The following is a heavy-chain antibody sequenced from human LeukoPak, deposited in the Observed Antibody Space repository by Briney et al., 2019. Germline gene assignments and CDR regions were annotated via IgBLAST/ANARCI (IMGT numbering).Heavy chain of an antibody. CDR3: TTVRDRTHLFTGR. CDR1: GFTFSNAW. Sequence: GGSLRLSCAASGFTFSNAWMNWVRQTPGKGLEWVGRIKSKTDGGTTDYAAPVKGRFTISRDDSKTTLYLQMNSLKTEDTAVYYCTTVRDRTHLFTGRWGQGILVTVSS. CDR2: IKSKTDGGTT. J-gene: IGHJ4*02. D-gene: IGHD1-14*01. V-gene: IGHV3-15*07.